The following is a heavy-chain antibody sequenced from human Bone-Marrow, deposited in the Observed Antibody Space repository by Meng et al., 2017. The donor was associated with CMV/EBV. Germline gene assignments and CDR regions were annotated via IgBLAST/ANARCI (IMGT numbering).Heavy chain of an antibody. CDR2: VKTDGNT. CDR1: GFTFNRYW. CDR3: ARGGYNYGFDP. V-gene: IGHV3-74*01. Sequence: ISCAAYGFTFNRYWMYWVRQAPGKGLVWVSHVKTDGNTIYADSVKGRFTISRDNAKNTLFLQMNSLRAEDTAVYYCARGGYNYGFDPWGQGTLVTVSS. J-gene: IGHJ5*02. D-gene: IGHD3-10*01.